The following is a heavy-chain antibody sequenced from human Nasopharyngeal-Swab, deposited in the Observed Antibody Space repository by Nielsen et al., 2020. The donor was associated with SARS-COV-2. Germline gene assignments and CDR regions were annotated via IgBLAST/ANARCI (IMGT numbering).Heavy chain of an antibody. D-gene: IGHD1-26*01. V-gene: IGHV3-23*01. CDR3: AKGRVGAHDSFFDY. J-gene: IGHJ4*02. Sequence: GESLKISCAASGFTFSSYWMHWVRQAPEKGLEWVSTISASGGSTYYADSVKGRFSISRDNSKNTLYLQMNSLRAEDTAVYYCAKGRVGAHDSFFDYWGQGTLVTVSS. CDR1: GFTFSSYW. CDR2: ISASGGST.